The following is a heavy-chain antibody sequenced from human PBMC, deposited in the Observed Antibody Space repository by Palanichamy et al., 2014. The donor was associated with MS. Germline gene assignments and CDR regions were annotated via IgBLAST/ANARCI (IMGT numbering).Heavy chain of an antibody. D-gene: IGHD1-26*01. Sequence: QVQLVESGGGVVQPGRSLRLSCAASGFTFSSYAMHWVRQAPGKGLEWVAVILYDGSNKYYADSVKGRFTISRDNSKNTLYLQMNSLRAEDTAVYYCARSRGGSYLLGYWGQGTLVTVSS. CDR2: ILYDGSNK. CDR3: ARSRGGSYLLGY. CDR1: GFTFSSYA. J-gene: IGHJ4*02. V-gene: IGHV3-30-3*01.